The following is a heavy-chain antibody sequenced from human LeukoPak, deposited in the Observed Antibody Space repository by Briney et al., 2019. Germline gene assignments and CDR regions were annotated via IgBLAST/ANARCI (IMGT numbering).Heavy chain of an antibody. V-gene: IGHV1-69*04. D-gene: IGHD3-9*01. J-gene: IGHJ5*02. CDR2: IIPILGIA. Sequence: SVKVSCKASGGTFSSYAISWVRQAPGQGLEWMGRIIPILGIANYAQKFQGRVTITTDESTSTANMELSSLRSEDTAVYYCARDMRNYDILTGYPNWFDPWGQGTLVTVSS. CDR1: GGTFSSYA. CDR3: ARDMRNYDILTGYPNWFDP.